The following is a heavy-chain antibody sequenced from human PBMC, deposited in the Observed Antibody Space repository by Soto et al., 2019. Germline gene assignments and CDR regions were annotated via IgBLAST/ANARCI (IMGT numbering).Heavy chain of an antibody. CDR1: GFTFSSYG. CDR2: ISYDGSKT. D-gene: IGHD6-13*01. V-gene: IGHV3-30*18. J-gene: IGHJ4*02. Sequence: GGSLRLSCAASGFTFSSYGIHWVRQAPGKGLEWVALISYDGSKTHYADSVKGRFTISRDNSKNTLYLQMNSLRAEDTAVYYCAKSGSGSWTTSDYWGQGTLVTVSS. CDR3: AKSGSGSWTTSDY.